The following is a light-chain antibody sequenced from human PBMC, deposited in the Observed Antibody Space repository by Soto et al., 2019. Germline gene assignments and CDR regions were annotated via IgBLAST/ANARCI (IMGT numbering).Light chain of an antibody. CDR3: HSYDVSLSGPV. CDR1: SSNIGAGYD. V-gene: IGLV1-40*01. Sequence: QSVLTQPPSVSGAPGQRVTISCTGSSSNIGAGYDVHWYRQLPGTAPKVLIYDNRNRPSGVPDRFSGSKSVTSASLAITGLQAEDEADYYCHSYDVSLSGPVFGGGTKVTVL. CDR2: DNR. J-gene: IGLJ2*01.